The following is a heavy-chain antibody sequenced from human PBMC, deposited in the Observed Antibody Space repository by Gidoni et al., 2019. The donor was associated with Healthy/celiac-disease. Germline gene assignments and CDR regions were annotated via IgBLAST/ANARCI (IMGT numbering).Heavy chain of an antibody. D-gene: IGHD6-19*01. CDR1: GFAVGEHA. CDR2: VRSKAYGGTT. Sequence: EVQRVESGGGLVQPGRSLRLYCTASGFAVGEHAMSWVRRAQGKGLEWVGFVRSKAYGGTTEYAASVKGRFTISRDDSKSIAYLQMNSLKTEDTAVYYCTRVGYSSGGGYYYGMDVWGQGTTVTVSS. V-gene: IGHV3-49*04. CDR3: TRVGYSSGGGYYYGMDV. J-gene: IGHJ6*02.